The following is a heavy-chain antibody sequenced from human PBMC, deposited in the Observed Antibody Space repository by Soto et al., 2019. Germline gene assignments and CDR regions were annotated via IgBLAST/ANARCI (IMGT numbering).Heavy chain of an antibody. CDR2: ISAYNGNT. CDR1: GYTFTSYG. CDR3: ASGRGYCSGGSCYDYYYYGMDV. D-gene: IGHD2-15*01. Sequence: QVQLVQSGAEVKKPGASVKVSCKASGYTFTSYGISWVRQAPGQGLEWMGWISAYNGNTNYAQKLQGRVTMTTDTSTSTAYRELRSLRSDDTAVYYCASGRGYCSGGSCYDYYYYGMDVWGQGTTVTVSS. J-gene: IGHJ6*02. V-gene: IGHV1-18*01.